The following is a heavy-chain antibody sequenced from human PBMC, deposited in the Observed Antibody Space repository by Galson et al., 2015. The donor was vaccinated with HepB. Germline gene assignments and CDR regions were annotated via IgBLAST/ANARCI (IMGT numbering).Heavy chain of an antibody. CDR2: ISYDGSNK. Sequence: SLRLSCAASGFTFSSYAMHWVRQAPGKGLEWVAVISYDGSNKYYADSVKGRFTISRDNSKNTLYLQMNSLRAEDTAVYYCARGSQRSEYQLLVDYWGQGTLVTVSS. CDR1: GFTFSSYA. V-gene: IGHV3-30-3*01. D-gene: IGHD2-2*01. CDR3: ARGSQRSEYQLLVDY. J-gene: IGHJ4*02.